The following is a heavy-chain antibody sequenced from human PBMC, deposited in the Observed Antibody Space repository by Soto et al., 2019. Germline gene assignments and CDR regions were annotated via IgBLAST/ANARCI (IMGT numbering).Heavy chain of an antibody. V-gene: IGHV4-4*02. J-gene: IGHJ6*04. D-gene: IGHD2-2*01. CDR2: VSHSGST. CDR3: ANTRGLGLLDA. Sequence: QVHLLESGPGLVKPSGTLSLTCTVSGGSISSRNRWSWVRQSPGKGLEWIGEVSHSGSTNSNPSLKSRVTISLDKSNNQFSLNLESMTAADAAVYFCANTRGLGLLDAWGKGTTVLVSS. CDR1: GGSISSRNR.